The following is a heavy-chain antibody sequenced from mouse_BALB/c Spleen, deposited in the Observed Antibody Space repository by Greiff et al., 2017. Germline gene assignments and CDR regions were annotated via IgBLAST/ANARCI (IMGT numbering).Heavy chain of an antibody. Sequence: EVQRVESGGGLVQPGGSLKLSCAASGFTFSSYGMSWVRQTPDKRLELVATINSNGGSTYYPDSVKGRFTISRDNAKNTLYLQMSSLKSEDTAMYYCAREGGAWFAYWGQGTLVTVSA. J-gene: IGHJ3*01. V-gene: IGHV5-6-3*01. CDR3: AREGGAWFAY. CDR1: GFTFSSYG. CDR2: INSNGGST.